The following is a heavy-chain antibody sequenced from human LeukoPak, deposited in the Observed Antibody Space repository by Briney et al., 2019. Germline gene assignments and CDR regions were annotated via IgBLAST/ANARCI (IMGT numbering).Heavy chain of an antibody. CDR1: GGTFISYA. CDR3: AKSGRSRFAFDI. J-gene: IGHJ3*02. CDR2: IIPIFGTA. D-gene: IGHD1-26*01. Sequence: ASVKVSCKASGGTFISYAISWVRQAPGQGLEWMGGIIPIFGTANYAQKFQGRVTITADESTSTAYMELSSLRSEDTAVYYCAKSGRSRFAFDIWGQGTMVTVSS. V-gene: IGHV1-69*13.